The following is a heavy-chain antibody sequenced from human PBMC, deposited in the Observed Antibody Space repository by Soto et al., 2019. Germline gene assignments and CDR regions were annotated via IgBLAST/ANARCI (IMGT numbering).Heavy chain of an antibody. CDR2: ISGSGGST. Sequence: GESLKISCAASGFTFSSYAMSWVRQAPGKGLEWVSAISGSGGSTYYADSVKGRFTISRDNSKNTLYLQMNSLRAEDTAVYYCAKAFNVVVVAARIDFDYWGQGTLVTVSS. D-gene: IGHD2-15*01. CDR1: GFTFSSYA. V-gene: IGHV3-23*01. CDR3: AKAFNVVVVAARIDFDY. J-gene: IGHJ4*02.